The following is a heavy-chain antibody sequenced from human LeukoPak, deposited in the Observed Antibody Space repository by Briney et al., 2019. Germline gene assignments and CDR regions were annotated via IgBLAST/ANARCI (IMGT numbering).Heavy chain of an antibody. CDR2: IRYDGSNK. CDR3: AKDHRGATPYYFDY. Sequence: GGSLRLSCAASGFTFSSYGMHWVRQAPGKGLEWVAFIRYDGSNKYYADSVKGRFTISRDNSKNTLYLQMNSLRAEDTAVYYCAKDHRGATPYYFDYWGQGTLVTVSS. V-gene: IGHV3-30*02. CDR1: GFTFSSYG. D-gene: IGHD1-26*01. J-gene: IGHJ4*02.